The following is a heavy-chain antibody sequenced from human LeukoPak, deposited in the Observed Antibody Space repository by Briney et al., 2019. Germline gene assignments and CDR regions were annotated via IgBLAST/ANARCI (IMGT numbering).Heavy chain of an antibody. V-gene: IGHV4-59*08. D-gene: IGHD3-3*01. CDR1: GGSISSYY. CDR3: ATSRVAYYDFWSGYHPQTFDI. J-gene: IGHJ3*02. Sequence: PSETLSLTCTVFGGSISSYYWSWIRQPPGKGLEWIGYIYYSGSTNYNPSLKSRVTISVDTSKNQFSLKLSSLTAADTAVYYCATSRVAYYDFWSGYHPQTFDIWGQGTMVTVSS. CDR2: IYYSGST.